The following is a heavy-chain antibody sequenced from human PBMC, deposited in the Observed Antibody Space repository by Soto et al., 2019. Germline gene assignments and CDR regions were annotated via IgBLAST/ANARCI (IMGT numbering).Heavy chain of an antibody. J-gene: IGHJ3*01. CDR2: IFYTGIT. Sequence: SETLSLTCSVSSGSLSSHFWAWIRQSPGKGLEWLGYIFYTGITNYNPSLQSRVTISVDTSKDQFSLRLNSVTAADTAVYYCARGGYDFSGVNFDDGFDFWGQGIPVT. V-gene: IGHV4-59*11. D-gene: IGHD3-22*01. CDR1: SGSLSSHF. CDR3: ARGGYDFSGVNFDDGFDF.